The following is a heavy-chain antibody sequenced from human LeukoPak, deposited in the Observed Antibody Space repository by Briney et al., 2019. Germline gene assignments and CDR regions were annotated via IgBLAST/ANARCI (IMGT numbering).Heavy chain of an antibody. V-gene: IGHV3-23*01. J-gene: IGHJ4*02. CDR1: GFTFSSYA. Sequence: PGASLRLSCAASGFTFSSYAMSWVRQAPGKGLEWVSAISGSGGSTYYADSVKGRFAISRDNSKNTLYLQMNSLRAEDTAVYYCAKVNKKMADLDYWGQGTLVTVSS. CDR2: ISGSGGST. CDR3: AKVNKKMADLDY. D-gene: IGHD5-24*01.